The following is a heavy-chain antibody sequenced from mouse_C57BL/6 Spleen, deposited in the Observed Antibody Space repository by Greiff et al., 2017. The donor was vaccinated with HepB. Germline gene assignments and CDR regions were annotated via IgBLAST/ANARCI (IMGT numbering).Heavy chain of an antibody. CDR1: GYSFTDYN. D-gene: IGHD1-1*01. J-gene: IGHJ3*01. CDR3: ARSSTTVPAWFAY. CDR2: INPNYGTT. Sequence: VQLKESGPELVKPGASVKISCKASGYSFTDYNMNWVKQSNGKSLEWIGVINPNYGTTSYNQKFKGKATLTVDQSSSTAYMQLNSLTSEDSAVYYCARSSTTVPAWFAYWGQGTLVTVSA. V-gene: IGHV1-39*01.